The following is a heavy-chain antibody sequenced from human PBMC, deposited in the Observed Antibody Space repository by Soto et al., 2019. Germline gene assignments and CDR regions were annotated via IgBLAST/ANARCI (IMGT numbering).Heavy chain of an antibody. CDR1: GGSVSSASYY. J-gene: IGHJ4*02. CDR3: ARGGPSHFSMGY. Sequence: PSETLSLTCTVSGGSVSSASYYWSWIRQPPGKGQEWIAYIYYSGSTNYNPSLKSRVTISVDTSKNQFSLKLNSVTAADTAVYYCARGGPSHFSMGYWGQGTLVTVSS. CDR2: IYYSGST. D-gene: IGHD3-16*01. V-gene: IGHV4-61*01.